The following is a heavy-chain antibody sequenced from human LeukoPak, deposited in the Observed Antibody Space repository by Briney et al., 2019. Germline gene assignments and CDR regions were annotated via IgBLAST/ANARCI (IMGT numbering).Heavy chain of an antibody. J-gene: IGHJ4*02. D-gene: IGHD6-13*01. Sequence: GASLQISCKGSGYSFTYYWIAWVRQMPGKGLEWMGIIYPGDSDTRYSPSFQGQVTISADKSISTAYLQWSSLKASDTAMYYCARHPYSSSAVDYWGQGTLVTVSS. CDR3: ARHPYSSSAVDY. CDR1: GYSFTYYW. V-gene: IGHV5-51*01. CDR2: IYPGDSDT.